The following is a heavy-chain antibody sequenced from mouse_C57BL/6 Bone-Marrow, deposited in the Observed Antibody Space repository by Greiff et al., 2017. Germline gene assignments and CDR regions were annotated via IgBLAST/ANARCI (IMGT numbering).Heavy chain of an antibody. J-gene: IGHJ4*01. CDR1: GYTFTDHT. CDR3: ASWGTGTQYYYAMDY. Sequence: QVQLQQSDAELVKPGASVKISCKVSGYTFTDHTIHWMKQRPEQGLEWIGYIYPRDGSTKYNEKFKGKATLTADKSSSTAYMQLNSLTSEDSAVYFCASWGTGTQYYYAMDYWGQGTSVTVSA. V-gene: IGHV1-78*01. CDR2: IYPRDGST. D-gene: IGHD4-1*01.